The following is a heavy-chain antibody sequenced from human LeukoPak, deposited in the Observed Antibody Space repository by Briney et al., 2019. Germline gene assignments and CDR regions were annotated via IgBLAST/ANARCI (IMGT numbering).Heavy chain of an antibody. V-gene: IGHV4-30-2*05. Sequence: SETLSLTCAVSGGSISSGGYSWSWIRQPPGKGLEWIGYIYYSGSTYYNLSLKSRVTISVDTSKNQFSLKLSSVTAADTAVYYCARTYYDFWSGYYNYYGMDVWGQGTTVTVSS. CDR2: IYYSGST. D-gene: IGHD3-3*01. CDR1: GGSISSGGYS. J-gene: IGHJ6*02. CDR3: ARTYYDFWSGYYNYYGMDV.